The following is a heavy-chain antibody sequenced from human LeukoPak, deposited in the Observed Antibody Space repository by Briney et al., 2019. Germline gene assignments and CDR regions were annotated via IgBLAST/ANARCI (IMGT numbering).Heavy chain of an antibody. CDR3: ASSGVRDYFDY. CDR2: IKKDGSEK. V-gene: IGHV3-7*01. Sequence: GGSWRFSFEASGLTFVSYGMAWVGQAPGKGLEGGANIKKDGSEKYYVDSVKGRFTISKENAKNSLYLQMNSLRAEDTAVYYCASSGVRDYFDYWGQGTLVTVSS. J-gene: IGHJ4*02. D-gene: IGHD3-10*01. CDR1: GLTFVSYG.